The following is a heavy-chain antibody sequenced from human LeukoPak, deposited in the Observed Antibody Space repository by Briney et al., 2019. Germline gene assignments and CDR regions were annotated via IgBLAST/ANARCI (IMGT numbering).Heavy chain of an antibody. CDR2: IKQDGSEK. J-gene: IGHJ4*02. Sequence: GTSLRLSCAASGLTFSSYWMSWVRQDPGKGLEWVANIKQDGSEKYYVDSVKGRFTISRDNAKNSLYLQMNSLRAEDTAVYYCARERRPTVLYFDYWGQGTLVTVSS. D-gene: IGHD4-17*01. V-gene: IGHV3-7*01. CDR3: ARERRPTVLYFDY. CDR1: GLTFSSYW.